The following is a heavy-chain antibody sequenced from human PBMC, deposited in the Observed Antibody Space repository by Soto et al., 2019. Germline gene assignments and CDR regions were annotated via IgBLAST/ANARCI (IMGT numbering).Heavy chain of an antibody. CDR1: GGSISSYY. D-gene: IGHD4-17*01. CDR3: ARSEATVLDY. CDR2: IYYSGST. V-gene: IGHV4-59*12. J-gene: IGHJ4*02. Sequence: SETLSLTCTVSGGSISSYYWSWIRQPPGKGLEWIGYIYYSGSTNYNPSLKGRVTISVDKSKNHFSLKLSSVTAADTAVYYCARSEATVLDYWGQGTLVTVSS.